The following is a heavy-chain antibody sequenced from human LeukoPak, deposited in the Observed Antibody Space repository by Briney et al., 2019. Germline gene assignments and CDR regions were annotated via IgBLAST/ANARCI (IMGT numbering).Heavy chain of an antibody. CDR3: AKVQEETDAFDI. D-gene: IGHD5-24*01. J-gene: IGHJ3*02. V-gene: IGHV3-33*06. CDR1: GFTFSSYG. CDR2: IWFDGTNK. Sequence: GGSLRLSCAASGFTFSSYGMHWVRQAPGKGLEGVAVIWFDGTNKYYADSVKGRFTISRENSKNTLYLQMNSLRAEDTAVYYCAKVQEETDAFDIWGQGTMVTVSS.